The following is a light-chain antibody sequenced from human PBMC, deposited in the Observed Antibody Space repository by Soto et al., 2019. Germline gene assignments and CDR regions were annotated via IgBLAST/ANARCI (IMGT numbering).Light chain of an antibody. CDR3: QQYNYWPPRT. V-gene: IGKV3-20*01. CDR1: QSISSSY. Sequence: EIVLTQSPGTLSLSPGEIATLYFSASQSISSSYLAWYQQKPGQAPMLLIYGASGRATGIPDRFSGSGSGTDFTLTISRLEPEDFAVYYCQQYNYWPPRTFGQGTKVDIK. J-gene: IGKJ1*01. CDR2: GAS.